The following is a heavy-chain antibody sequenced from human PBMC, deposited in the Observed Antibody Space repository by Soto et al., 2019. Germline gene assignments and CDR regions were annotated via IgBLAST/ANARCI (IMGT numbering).Heavy chain of an antibody. V-gene: IGHV1-69*06. CDR3: ARASEQLVRSYYYGMDV. CDR1: GGTFSSYA. J-gene: IGHJ6*02. D-gene: IGHD6-6*01. Sequence: SVKVSCKASGGTFSSYAISWVRQAPGQGLEWMGGIIPIFGTANYAQKFQGRVTITADKSTSTAYMELSSLRSEDTAVYYCARASEQLVRSYYYGMDVCGQRTTVTVSS. CDR2: IIPIFGTA.